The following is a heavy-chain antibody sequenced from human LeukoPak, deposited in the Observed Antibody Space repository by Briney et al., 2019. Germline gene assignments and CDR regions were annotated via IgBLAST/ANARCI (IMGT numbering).Heavy chain of an antibody. D-gene: IGHD1-14*01. CDR1: GYTXTSYY. CDR3: ARGNPPYYFNY. Sequence: ASVKVSCKASGYTXTSYYMRWVRQAPGQGLEWMGLINPNGGSTTYAQKFQGRVTMTRDTSTSTVYMNLSSLRSEDTAVYSCARGNPPYYFNYWGQGTLVTVSS. V-gene: IGHV1-46*01. CDR2: INPNGGST. J-gene: IGHJ4*02.